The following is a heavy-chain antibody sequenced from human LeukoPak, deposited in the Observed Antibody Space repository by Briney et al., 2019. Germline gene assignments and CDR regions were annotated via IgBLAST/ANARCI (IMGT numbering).Heavy chain of an antibody. CDR3: ARAYGSSSAQYYYYMDV. CDR2: ISYDGSNK. J-gene: IGHJ6*03. CDR1: GFSFSTYG. V-gene: IGHV3-30*19. Sequence: PGGSLRLSCAASGFSFSTYGIHWVRQAPGKGLEWVAFISYDGSNKYYADSVKGRFTISRDNSKNTLYLQMNSLRAEDTAVYYCARAYGSSSAQYYYYMDVWGKGTTVTVSS. D-gene: IGHD6-6*01.